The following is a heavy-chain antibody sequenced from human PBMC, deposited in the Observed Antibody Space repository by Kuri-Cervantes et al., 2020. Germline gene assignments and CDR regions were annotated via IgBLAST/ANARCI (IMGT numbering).Heavy chain of an antibody. CDR2: IWYDGSNK. J-gene: IGHJ4*02. V-gene: IGHV3-33*01. D-gene: IGHD4-17*01. CDR3: ARDPPTVNDY. CDR1: GFTFSSYG. Sequence: GESLKISCAASGFTFSSYGMHWVRQAPGKGLEWVAVIWYDGSNKYYADSVKGRFTISRDNSKNTLYLQMNSLRAEDTAVYYCARDPPTVNDYWGQGTLVTVSS.